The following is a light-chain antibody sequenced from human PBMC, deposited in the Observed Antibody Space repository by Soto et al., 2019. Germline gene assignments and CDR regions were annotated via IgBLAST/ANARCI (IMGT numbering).Light chain of an antibody. CDR1: SVDVGAYDF. V-gene: IGLV2-11*01. J-gene: IGLJ1*01. Sequence: QSVLTQPHSVSGSPGQSVTSSCTGTSVDVGAYDFVSWYQQHPGKAPKLLIYFVSGRPSGVPHRFSGYKSGNAASLTISGLQAEDEADHYCSSFTTSHTYVFGTGTKVTVL. CDR3: SSFTTSHTYV. CDR2: FVS.